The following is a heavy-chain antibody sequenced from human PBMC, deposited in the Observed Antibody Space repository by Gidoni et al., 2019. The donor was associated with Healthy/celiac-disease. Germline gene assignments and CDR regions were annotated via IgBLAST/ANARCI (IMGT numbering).Heavy chain of an antibody. CDR1: GYTFTGYY. Sequence: QVQLVQSGAEVKKPGASVKVSCKASGYTFTGYYMHWVRQAPGQGLEWMGWINPNSGGTNYAQKFQGRVTMTRDTSISTAYMELSRLRSDDTAVYYCARARDCSSTSCSGPFDYWGQGTLVTVSS. CDR3: ARARDCSSTSCSGPFDY. CDR2: INPNSGGT. V-gene: IGHV1-2*02. D-gene: IGHD2-2*01. J-gene: IGHJ4*02.